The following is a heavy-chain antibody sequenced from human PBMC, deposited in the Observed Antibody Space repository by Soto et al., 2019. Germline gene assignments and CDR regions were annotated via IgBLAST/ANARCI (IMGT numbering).Heavy chain of an antibody. Sequence: GGSLRLSCAASGITVSNVWMNWSRQAHGKGLEWVGRIKSKAYGSTKEYGTPVKDRFIISRDASKNTVDLQMHALRTEDTAFYYCATPRPGSHGYSFWGQGALVTVSS. CDR3: ATPRPGSHGYSF. CDR1: GITVSNVW. CDR2: IKSKAYGSTK. J-gene: IGHJ4*01. D-gene: IGHD3-16*01. V-gene: IGHV3-15*01.